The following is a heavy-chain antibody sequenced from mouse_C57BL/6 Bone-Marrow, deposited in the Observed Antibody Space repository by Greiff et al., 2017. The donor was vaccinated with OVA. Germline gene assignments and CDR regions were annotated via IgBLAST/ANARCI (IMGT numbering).Heavy chain of an antibody. CDR2: INPSTGGT. Sequence: VQLQQSGPELVKPGASVKISCKASGYSFTGYYMNWVKQSPEKSLEWIGEINPSTGGTTYNQKFKAKATLTVDKSSSTAYMQLKSLTSEDSAVYDCAKGYYYGILFNYWGQGTTLTVSS. V-gene: IGHV1-42*01. J-gene: IGHJ2*01. CDR1: GYSFTGYY. D-gene: IGHD1-1*01. CDR3: AKGYYYGILFNY.